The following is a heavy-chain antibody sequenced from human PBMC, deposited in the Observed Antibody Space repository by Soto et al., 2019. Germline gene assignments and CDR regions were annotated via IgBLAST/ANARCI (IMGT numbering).Heavy chain of an antibody. V-gene: IGHV3-48*03. CDR1: GFSLSSYE. CDR3: ARVFGDYLIEAFDI. D-gene: IGHD4-17*01. Sequence: EAQLVESGGGLVQPGGSLILFCTAFGFSLSSYEMDWVRQAPGKGLEWVSHISRSGSPIYYADSVKGRFTISRDNAKNTVFLQMNSLTAEDTAVFYCARVFGDYLIEAFDIWGQGTMVTVSS. J-gene: IGHJ3*02. CDR2: ISRSGSPI.